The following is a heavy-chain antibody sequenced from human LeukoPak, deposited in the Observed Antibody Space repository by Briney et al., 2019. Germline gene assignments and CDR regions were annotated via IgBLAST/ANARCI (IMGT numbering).Heavy chain of an antibody. CDR1: GGSISSYY. CDR2: IYYSGST. D-gene: IGHD1-26*01. V-gene: IGHV4-59*08. CDR3: ARAHRAGSYPFDY. J-gene: IGHJ4*02. Sequence: PSETLSLTCTVSGGSISSYYWSWIRQPPGKGLEWIGYIYYSGSTNYNPSLKSRVTISVDTSKNQFSLKLSSVTAADTAVYYCARAHRAGSYPFDYWGQGTLVTVSS.